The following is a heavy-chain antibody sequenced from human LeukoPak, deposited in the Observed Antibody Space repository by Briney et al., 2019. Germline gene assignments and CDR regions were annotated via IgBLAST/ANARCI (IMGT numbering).Heavy chain of an antibody. CDR2: ISGNNDNP. V-gene: IGHV1-18*01. CDR1: GYTFSKFG. J-gene: IGHJ3*02. CDR3: ARGDGGNPWDAFDI. Sequence: GAAVKVSCKASGYTFSKFGIAWVRQAPGRGLEWKGWISGNNDNPQSAQDLQGRVTVTTDRSTSTAYMELRSLRHDDTAVYYCARGDGGNPWDAFDIWGQGTMVTVSS. D-gene: IGHD4-23*01.